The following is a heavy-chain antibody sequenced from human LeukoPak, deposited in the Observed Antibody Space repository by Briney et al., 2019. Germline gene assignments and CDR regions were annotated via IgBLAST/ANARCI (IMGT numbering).Heavy chain of an antibody. Sequence: GGSLRLSCAASGFTFSTYSRSWVRQAPGKGLEWVANIKKDGSQTYLVDSVKGRFVTFRDNARNSLYLQMNSLRGEDTAVYYCARITWNYGWYFDLWGRGTLLIVSS. CDR2: IKKDGSQT. CDR1: GFTFSTYS. D-gene: IGHD1-7*01. V-gene: IGHV3-7*01. CDR3: ARITWNYGWYFDL. J-gene: IGHJ2*01.